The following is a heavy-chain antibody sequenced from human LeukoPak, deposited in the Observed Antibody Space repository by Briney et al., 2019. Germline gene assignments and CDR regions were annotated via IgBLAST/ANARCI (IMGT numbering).Heavy chain of an antibody. CDR3: ARASLEWLSPFDY. CDR1: GGSISSYY. J-gene: IGHJ4*02. V-gene: IGHV4-59*12. CDR2: IYCSGST. D-gene: IGHD3-3*01. Sequence: PSETLSLTCTVSGGSISSYYWSWIRQPPGKGLEWIGCIYCSGSTNYNPSLKSRVTISVDRSKNQFSLKLSSVTAADTAVYYCARASLEWLSPFDYWGQGTLVTVSS.